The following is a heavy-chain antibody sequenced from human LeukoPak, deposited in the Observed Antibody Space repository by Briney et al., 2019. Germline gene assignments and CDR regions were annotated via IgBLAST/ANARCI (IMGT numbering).Heavy chain of an antibody. CDR1: GFTFRSYS. CDR2: ISSGSNYI. CDR3: ARGGYTYYDSSGYYYLWAY. D-gene: IGHD3-22*01. V-gene: IGHV3-21*01. J-gene: IGHJ4*02. Sequence: PGGSLRHSCVASGFTFRSYSMNWVRQAPGKGLEGVSSISSGSNYIYYADAVKGRVTISRENAKNSLYLQMDSLRAEDTAVYYCARGGYTYYDSSGYYYLWAYWGQGTLVTVSS.